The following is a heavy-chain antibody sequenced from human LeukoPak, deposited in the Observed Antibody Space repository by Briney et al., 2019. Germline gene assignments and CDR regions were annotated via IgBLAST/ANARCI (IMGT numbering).Heavy chain of an antibody. J-gene: IGHJ4*02. D-gene: IGHD6-19*01. V-gene: IGHV3-30*02. Sequence: GGSLRLSCAVSKFIFSGYGMHWVRQAPGKGLDWVAFIRFDGSNKYYTDSVKGRFTISRDNSNNILYLQMNSLSTEDTAVYYCAKVGSGWYGVDYWGQGTLVTVSS. CDR1: KFIFSGYG. CDR3: AKVGSGWYGVDY. CDR2: IRFDGSNK.